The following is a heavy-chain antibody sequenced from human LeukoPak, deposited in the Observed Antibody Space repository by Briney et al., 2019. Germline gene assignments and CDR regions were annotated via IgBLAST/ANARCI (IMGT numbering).Heavy chain of an antibody. CDR1: GGSISSGGYC. D-gene: IGHD2-2*01. V-gene: IGHV4-30-2*01. J-gene: IGHJ4*02. Sequence: SQTLSLTCSVSGGSISSGGYCWSWIRQPPGKGLESIGYIHHSGNTYYNPSLKSRVIMSVDRSKNQFSLKLTAVTAADTAVYFCARDSGDVIVPAAIPDWGQGTLVTVSS. CDR2: IHHSGNT. CDR3: ARDSGDVIVPAAIPD.